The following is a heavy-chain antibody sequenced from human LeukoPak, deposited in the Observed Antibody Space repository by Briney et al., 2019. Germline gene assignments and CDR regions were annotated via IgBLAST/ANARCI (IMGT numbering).Heavy chain of an antibody. J-gene: IGHJ4*02. CDR3: ARGGLIVVVPAARKLFDY. D-gene: IGHD2-2*01. CDR1: GGSFSGYY. V-gene: IGHV4-34*01. CDR2: INHSGST. Sequence: SETLSLTCAVYGGSFSGYYWSWIRQPPGKGLEWIGEINHSGSTNYNPSLKRRVTISVDTSKNQFSLKLSSVTAADTAVYYCARGGLIVVVPAARKLFDYWGQGTLVTVSS.